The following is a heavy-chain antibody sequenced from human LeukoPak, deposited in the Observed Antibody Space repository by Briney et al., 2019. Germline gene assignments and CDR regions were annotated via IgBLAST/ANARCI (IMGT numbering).Heavy chain of an antibody. Sequence: SETLSLTCAVYGGSFSGYYWSWIRQPPGKGLEWIGEINHSGSTNYNPSLKSRVTISVDTSKNQFSLKLSSVTAADTAVYYCARDPLYCSGGSCYPVDYYYYYGMDVWGKWTTVTVSS. CDR1: GGSFSGYY. J-gene: IGHJ6*04. CDR3: ARDPLYCSGGSCYPVDYYYYYGMDV. CDR2: INHSGST. V-gene: IGHV4-34*01. D-gene: IGHD2-15*01.